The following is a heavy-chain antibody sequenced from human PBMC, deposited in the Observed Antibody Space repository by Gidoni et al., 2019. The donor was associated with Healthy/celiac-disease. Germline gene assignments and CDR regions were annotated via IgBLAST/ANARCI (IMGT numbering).Heavy chain of an antibody. D-gene: IGHD3-10*01. CDR2: ISSNGGST. V-gene: IGHV3-64*01. CDR3: ARGMVRASTLDY. Sequence: EVQLVESGGGLVQPGGSLRLSCAASGFTFSSYAMHWVRQAPGKGLEYVSAISSNGGSTYYANSVKGRFTISRDNSKNTLYLQMGSLRAEDMAVYYCARGMVRASTLDYWGQGTLVTVSS. J-gene: IGHJ4*02. CDR1: GFTFSSYA.